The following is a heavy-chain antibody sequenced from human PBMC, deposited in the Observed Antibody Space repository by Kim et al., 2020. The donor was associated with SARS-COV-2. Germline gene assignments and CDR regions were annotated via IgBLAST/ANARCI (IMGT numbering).Heavy chain of an antibody. CDR3: AITPIVGATLPIDY. CDR2: IDPSDSYT. V-gene: IGHV5-10-1*01. Sequence: GESLKISCQGSGYSFTSYWISWVRQMPGKGLEWMGRIDPSDSYTNYSPSFQGHVTISADKSIRTAYLQWSSLKASDTAMYYCAITPIVGATLPIDYWGQGTLVTVSS. CDR1: GYSFTSYW. D-gene: IGHD1-26*01. J-gene: IGHJ4*02.